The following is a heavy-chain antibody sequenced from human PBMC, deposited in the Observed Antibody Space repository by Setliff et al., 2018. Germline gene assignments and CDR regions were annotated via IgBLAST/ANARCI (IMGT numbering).Heavy chain of an antibody. J-gene: IGHJ4*02. Sequence: LSLTCSVSGGSISSGGFYWSWIRQSAGRGLEWIGHFHTGGATDYNLSLKSRVTISLDSSKNQFSPRLSSVTAADAAVYFCARESATIGEFPLYYFDKWGQGIPVTVS. CDR2: FHTGGAT. CDR3: ARESATIGEFPLYYFDK. V-gene: IGHV4-61*09. D-gene: IGHD3-10*01. CDR1: GGSISSGGFY.